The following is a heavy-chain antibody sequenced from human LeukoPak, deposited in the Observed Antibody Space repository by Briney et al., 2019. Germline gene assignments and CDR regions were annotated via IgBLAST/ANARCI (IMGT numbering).Heavy chain of an antibody. CDR3: AKEGFESQGAFDI. CDR2: ISFSSTHI. Sequence: GSLRLSCAASGFIFSNYGMSWVRQAPGKGLEWVSSISFSSTHIYYADSIQGRFTISRDNAENSLYLQMNSLRAEDTAVYYCAKEGFESQGAFDIWGQGTMVTVSS. V-gene: IGHV3-21*06. J-gene: IGHJ3*02. CDR1: GFIFSNYG. D-gene: IGHD3-16*01.